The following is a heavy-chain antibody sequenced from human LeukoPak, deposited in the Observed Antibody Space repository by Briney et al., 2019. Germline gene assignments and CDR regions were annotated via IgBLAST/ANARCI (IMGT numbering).Heavy chain of an antibody. CDR2: ISGSGDST. J-gene: IGHJ4*02. V-gene: IGHV3-23*01. D-gene: IGHD3-22*01. CDR1: GFTFSNYA. CDR3: ARAPAGGYYDSSGYES. Sequence: GGSLRLSCAASGFTFSNYAMRWVRQAPGKGLEWVSGISGSGDSTYYADSVKGRFTISRDNSKNTLYLQMNSLRAEDTAVYYCARAPAGGYYDSSGYESWGQGTLVTVSS.